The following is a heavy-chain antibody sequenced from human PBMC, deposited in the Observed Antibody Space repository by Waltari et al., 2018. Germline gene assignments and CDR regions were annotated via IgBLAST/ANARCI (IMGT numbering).Heavy chain of an antibody. CDR2: INPIRGIA. J-gene: IGHJ3*02. V-gene: IGHV1-69*02. CDR1: GGTFSSYT. CDR3: ATQGGRLGYAFDI. Sequence: QVQLVQSGAEVKKPGSSVKVSCKASGGTFSSYTISWVRQAPGQGLEWRGRINPIRGIANYGQKFQGRVTITADKSTGTAYMKLSSLRSEDTAVYYCATQGGRLGYAFDIWGQGTMVTVSS.